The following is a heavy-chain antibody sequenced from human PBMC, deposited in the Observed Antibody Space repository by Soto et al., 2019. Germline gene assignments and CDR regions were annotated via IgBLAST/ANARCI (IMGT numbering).Heavy chain of an antibody. Sequence: QVQLVQSGAEVKKPGSSVKVSCKASGGTFSSYAISWVRQAPGQGLEWMGGIIPIPGTATYAQKFQGRVTITADESTSTAYMELSSMRSEDTAVYYCARSQGSSTSLEIYDYSYYGMDVWGQGTTVTVYS. J-gene: IGHJ6*02. CDR2: IIPIPGTA. CDR1: GGTFSSYA. V-gene: IGHV1-69*01. D-gene: IGHD2-2*01. CDR3: ARSQGSSTSLEIYDYSYYGMDV.